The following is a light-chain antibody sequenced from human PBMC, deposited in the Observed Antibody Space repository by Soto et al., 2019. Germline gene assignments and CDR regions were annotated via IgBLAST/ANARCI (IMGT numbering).Light chain of an antibody. V-gene: IGKV1-27*01. CDR2: AAS. J-gene: IGKJ5*01. Sequence: DVQITLPTSAMSAXVGDXATIXXRASQGISNFLAWYQQKPGKGPKLLIYAASTLQAGVPSRFSGSGSGTDFTLTISSLQPVDVATYYCQQYDNLPPGFGHGTRLEIK. CDR1: QGISNF. CDR3: QQYDNLPPG.